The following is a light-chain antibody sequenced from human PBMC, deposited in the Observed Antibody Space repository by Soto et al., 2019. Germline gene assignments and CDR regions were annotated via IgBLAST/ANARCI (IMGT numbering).Light chain of an antibody. CDR3: CSYAGSPRYV. Sequence: QSALTQPRSVSGSPGQSVTISCTGTRSDVGGYNYVSWYQQHPGKAPKVMSYDVSELPSGVPDRFSGSKSGNTASLTISGLQAEYEADYYCCSYAGSPRYVLGTGTKLTVL. CDR2: DVS. V-gene: IGLV2-11*01. J-gene: IGLJ1*01. CDR1: RSDVGGYNY.